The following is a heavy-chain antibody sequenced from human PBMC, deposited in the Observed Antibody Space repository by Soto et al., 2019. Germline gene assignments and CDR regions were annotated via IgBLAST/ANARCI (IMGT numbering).Heavy chain of an antibody. CDR1: GGTFSSA. CDR3: AISAHCTSPSCYTGIFDY. D-gene: IGHD2-2*02. J-gene: IGHJ4*02. V-gene: IGHV1-69*06. CDR2: FIPIFGTA. Sequence: VQLVQSGAEVKKPGSSVKVSCKASGGTFSSAISWVQQAPGPGLEWMGGFIPIFGTANYAQKFHGRVTITAEKSTSTAYMELRSLRSADSAVYYCAISAHCTSPSCYTGIFDYWGQGTLVTVSP.